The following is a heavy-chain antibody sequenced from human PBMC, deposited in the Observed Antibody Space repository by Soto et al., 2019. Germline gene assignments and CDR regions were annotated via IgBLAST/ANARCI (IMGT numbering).Heavy chain of an antibody. CDR2: ISYDGSNK. D-gene: IGHD2-2*01. Sequence: QVQLVESGGGVVQPGRSLRLSCAASGFTFSNYAIHWVRQAPGKGLEWVAVISYDGSNKNYADSVKGRFTISRDNSKNTLYLQMTSLRAEDTALYYCARDPAYQAQYGMDVWGQGTTVTVSS. J-gene: IGHJ6*02. CDR1: GFTFSNYA. V-gene: IGHV3-30-3*01. CDR3: ARDPAYQAQYGMDV.